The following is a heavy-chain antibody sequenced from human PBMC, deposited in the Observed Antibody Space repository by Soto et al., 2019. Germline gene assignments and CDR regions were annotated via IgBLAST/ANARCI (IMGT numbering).Heavy chain of an antibody. V-gene: IGHV1-69*01. Sequence: QVQLVQSGAEVKKPGSSVKVSCKASGGTFSSYAISWVRQAPGQGLEWMGGIIPIFGTANYAQKFQGRVTITADESTSTAYMELSSLRSEDTAVYYCAGARDRGVGIASAGFDPWGQGTLVTVSS. D-gene: IGHD6-13*01. J-gene: IGHJ5*02. CDR3: AGARDRGVGIASAGFDP. CDR1: GGTFSSYA. CDR2: IIPIFGTA.